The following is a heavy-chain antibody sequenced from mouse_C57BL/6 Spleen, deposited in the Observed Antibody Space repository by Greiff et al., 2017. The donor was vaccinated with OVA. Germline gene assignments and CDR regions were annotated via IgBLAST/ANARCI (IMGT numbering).Heavy chain of an antibody. V-gene: IGHV2-5*01. CDR1: GFSLTSYG. CDR2: IWRGGST. J-gene: IGHJ2*01. Sequence: VQLQESGPGLVQPSQSLSITCTVSGFSLTSYGVHWVRQSPGTGLAWLGVIWRGGSTDYNAAFMSRLSITKDNYKSQVFFKMNSLEAYDTARYDSAKGPGDYFDYWGQGTTLTVSS. CDR3: AKGPGDYFDY.